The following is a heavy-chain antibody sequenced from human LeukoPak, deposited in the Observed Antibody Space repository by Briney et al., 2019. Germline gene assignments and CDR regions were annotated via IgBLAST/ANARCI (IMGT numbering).Heavy chain of an antibody. J-gene: IGHJ2*01. Sequence: KTGGSLRLSCAASGFTFSSYSMNWVRQAPGKGLEWVSSISSSSSYIYYADSVKGRFTISRDNAKNSLYLQMNSLRAEDTAVYYCARATYYYDSSGYKPSYWYFDLWGCGTLVTVSS. V-gene: IGHV3-21*01. D-gene: IGHD3-22*01. CDR2: ISSSSSYI. CDR3: ARATYYYDSSGYKPSYWYFDL. CDR1: GFTFSSYS.